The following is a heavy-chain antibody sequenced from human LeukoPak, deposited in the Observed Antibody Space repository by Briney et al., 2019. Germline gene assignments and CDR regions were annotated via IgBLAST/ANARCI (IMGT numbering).Heavy chain of an antibody. CDR3: ASDGYCSSTSCYRLNF. CDR1: GGTFSSYA. CDR2: IIPIFGTA. D-gene: IGHD2-2*01. V-gene: IGHV1-69*05. J-gene: IGHJ4*02. Sequence: GASVKVSCKASGGTFSSYAISWVRQAPGQGLEWMGGIIPIFGTANYAQRFQGRVTITTDESTSTAYMELSSLRSEDTAVYYCASDGYCSSTSCYRLNFWGQGTLVTVSS.